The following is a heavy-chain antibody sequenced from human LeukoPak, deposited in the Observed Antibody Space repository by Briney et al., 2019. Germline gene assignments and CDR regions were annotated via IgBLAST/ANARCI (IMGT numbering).Heavy chain of an antibody. CDR3: ANSRWLQTFQYFQH. J-gene: IGHJ1*01. V-gene: IGHV3-23*01. D-gene: IGHD5-24*01. Sequence: PGGSLRLSCAASGFTFSSYAMSWVRQAPGKGLEWVSAISGSGGSTYYADSVKGRFTISRDNSKNTLYLQMDSLRAEDTALYYCANSRWLQTFQYFQHWGQGTLVTVSS. CDR1: GFTFSSYA. CDR2: ISGSGGST.